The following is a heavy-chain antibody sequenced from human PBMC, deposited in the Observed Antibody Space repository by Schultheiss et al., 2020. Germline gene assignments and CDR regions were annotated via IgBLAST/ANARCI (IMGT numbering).Heavy chain of an antibody. CDR2: ISWNSGSI. Sequence: SLKISCAASGFTFDDYAMHWVRQAPGKGLEWVSGISWNSGSIGYADSVKGRFTISRDNAKNSLYLQMNSLRAEDTAVYYCANCGDTAAGGGGFGIWGLGTLVTVSS. V-gene: IGHV3-9*01. CDR3: ANCGDTAAGGGGFGI. J-gene: IGHJ3*02. CDR1: GFTFDDYA. D-gene: IGHD5-18*01.